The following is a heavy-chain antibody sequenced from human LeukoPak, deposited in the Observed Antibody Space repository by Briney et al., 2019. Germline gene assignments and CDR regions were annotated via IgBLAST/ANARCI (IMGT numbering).Heavy chain of an antibody. CDR1: GGSISSSSYY. CDR3: ARDWGVGGRPGYMDV. V-gene: IGHV4-39*07. CDR2: IYYSGST. D-gene: IGHD6-6*01. J-gene: IGHJ6*03. Sequence: SETLSLTCTVSGGSISSSSYYWGWIRQPPGKRLEWIGSIYYSGSTNYNPSLKSRVTILVDTSKNQFSLKLSSVTAADTAVYFCARDWGVGGRPGYMDVWGKGTTVTVSS.